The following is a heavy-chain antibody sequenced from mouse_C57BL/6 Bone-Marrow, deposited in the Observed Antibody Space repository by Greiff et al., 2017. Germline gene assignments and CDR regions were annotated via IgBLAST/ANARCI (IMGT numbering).Heavy chain of an antibody. CDR1: GYTFTSYW. CDR2: IYPGNSDT. V-gene: IGHV1-5*01. D-gene: IGHD1-1*01. J-gene: IGHJ1*03. CDR3: TRTKITTVVEGYFDV. Sequence: VQLQQSGTVLARPGASVKMSCKTSGYTFTSYWMHWVKQRPGQGLEWIGAIYPGNSDTSYNQKFKGKAKLTAVTSAGTAYMELSSLTTEDSAVYYCTRTKITTVVEGYFDVWGTGTTVTVSS.